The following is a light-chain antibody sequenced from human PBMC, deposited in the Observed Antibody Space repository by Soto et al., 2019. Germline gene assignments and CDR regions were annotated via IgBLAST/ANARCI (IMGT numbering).Light chain of an antibody. CDR3: QQYGSSRWT. J-gene: IGKJ1*01. CDR2: GAS. CDR1: QSVSSSY. Sequence: EIVLTQSPGTLSLSPGERATLSCRASQSVSSSYLAWYQQQPGQAPRLLIYGASSMATGIPDRFSGSGSGTDFTLTISRLEPEDFAVYYCQQYGSSRWTFGHGTKVEIK. V-gene: IGKV3-20*01.